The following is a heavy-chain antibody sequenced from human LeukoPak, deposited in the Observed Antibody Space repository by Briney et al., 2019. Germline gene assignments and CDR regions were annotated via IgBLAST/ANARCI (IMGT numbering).Heavy chain of an antibody. CDR1: GNTFNDYF. V-gene: IGHV1-46*02. J-gene: IGHJ4*02. CDR2: INPSGGST. CDR3: ARDSGSYPDY. Sequence: ASVKVSCKASGNTFNDYFIHWLRQAPGQGLEWMGIINPSGGSTSYAQKFQGRVTMTRDTSTSTVYMELSSLRSEDTAVYYCARDSGSYPDYWGQGTLVTVSS. D-gene: IGHD1-26*01.